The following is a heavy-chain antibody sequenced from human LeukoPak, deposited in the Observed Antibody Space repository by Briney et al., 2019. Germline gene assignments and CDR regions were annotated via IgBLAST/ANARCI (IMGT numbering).Heavy chain of an antibody. CDR3: ASITMVREPFFDY. J-gene: IGHJ4*02. CDR1: GFTFSSYS. V-gene: IGHV3-21*01. CDR2: ISNSSSYI. D-gene: IGHD3-10*01. Sequence: PGGSLRLSCAASGFTFSSYSMNWVRQAPGKGLEWVSSISNSSSYIYYADSVKGRFTISRDNAKNSLYLQMNSLRAEDTAVYYCASITMVREPFFDYWGQGTLVTVSS.